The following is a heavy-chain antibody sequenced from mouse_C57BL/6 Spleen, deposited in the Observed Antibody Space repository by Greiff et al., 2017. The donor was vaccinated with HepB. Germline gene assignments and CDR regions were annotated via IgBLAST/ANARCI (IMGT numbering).Heavy chain of an antibody. D-gene: IGHD2-4*01. J-gene: IGHJ2*01. CDR3: ARDERLRRNYFDY. CDR2: ISSGGSYT. CDR1: GFTFSSYG. V-gene: IGHV5-6*01. Sequence: EVKVVESGGDLVKPGGSLKLSCAASGFTFSSYGMSWVRQTPDKRLEWVATISSGGSYTYYPDSVKGRFTISRDNAKNTLYLQMSSLKSEDTAMYYCARDERLRRNYFDYWGQGTTLTVSS.